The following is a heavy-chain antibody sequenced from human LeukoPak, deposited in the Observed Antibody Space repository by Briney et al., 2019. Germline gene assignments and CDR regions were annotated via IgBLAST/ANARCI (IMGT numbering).Heavy chain of an antibody. D-gene: IGHD5-24*01. Sequence: KAGGSLRLSCVASGFTFSTYSMNWVRQAPGKGLEWVSSISSSSSYIYYADSVKGRFTISRDNAKNSLYLQMNSLRAEDTAVYYCARARGQMATNCCGIDYWGQGTLVTVSS. CDR3: ARARGQMATNCCGIDY. CDR1: GFTFSTYS. J-gene: IGHJ4*02. V-gene: IGHV3-21*01. CDR2: ISSSSSYI.